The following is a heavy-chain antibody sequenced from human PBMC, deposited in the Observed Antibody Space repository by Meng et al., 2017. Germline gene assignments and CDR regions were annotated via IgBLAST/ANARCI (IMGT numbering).Heavy chain of an antibody. J-gene: IGHJ4*02. V-gene: IGHV1-18*01. CDR1: GYTFTSYG. Sequence: ASVKVSCKASGYTFTSYGISWVRQAPGQGLEWMGWISAYNGNTNYAQKLQGRVTMTTDTSTSTAYMELRRLRSDDTAVYYCARDWDIVVVPAAMPDYWGQGTLVTVSS. CDR3: ARDWDIVVVPAAMPDY. D-gene: IGHD2-2*01. CDR2: ISAYNGNT.